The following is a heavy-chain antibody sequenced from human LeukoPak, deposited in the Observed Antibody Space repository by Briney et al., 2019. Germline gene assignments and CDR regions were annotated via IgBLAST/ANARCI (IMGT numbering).Heavy chain of an antibody. CDR3: ARARGDILTGYSPFDY. V-gene: IGHV3-30*03. D-gene: IGHD3-9*01. J-gene: IGHJ4*02. CDR2: ISYDGSNK. Sequence: GGSLRLSCAASGFTFSSYGMHWVRQAPGKGLEWVAVISYDGSNKYYADSVKGRFTISRDNSKNTLYLQMNSLRAEDTAVYYCARARGDILTGYSPFDYWGQGTLVTVSS. CDR1: GFTFSSYG.